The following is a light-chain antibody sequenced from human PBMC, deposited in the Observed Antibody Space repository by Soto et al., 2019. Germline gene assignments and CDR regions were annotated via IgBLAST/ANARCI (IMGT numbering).Light chain of an antibody. CDR3: SSYAVHNNRYV. CDR2: EVN. V-gene: IGLV2-8*01. Sequence: QSALTQPPSASGSPGQSVTISCTGTSSDVGGYNFVSWYQQHPGKAPKLMIYEVNKRPSGVPNRFSGSKSGNTASLTVSGLQTEDEADYYCSSYAVHNNRYVLGTGTK. J-gene: IGLJ1*01. CDR1: SSDVGGYNF.